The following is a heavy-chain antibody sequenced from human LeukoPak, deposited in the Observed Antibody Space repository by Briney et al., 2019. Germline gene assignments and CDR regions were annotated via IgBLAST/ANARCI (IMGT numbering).Heavy chain of an antibody. CDR1: GGSFSGYY. Sequence: SETLSLTCAVYGGSFSGYYWSWIRQPPGKGLEWIGYIYYSGSTNYNPSLKSRVTISVDTSKNQFSLKLSSVSAADTAVYYCARATNYNWNDVLLSGHFGAPERDAFDIWGQGTMVTASS. D-gene: IGHD1-20*01. V-gene: IGHV4-59*01. CDR3: ARATNYNWNDVLLSGHFGAPERDAFDI. CDR2: IYYSGST. J-gene: IGHJ3*02.